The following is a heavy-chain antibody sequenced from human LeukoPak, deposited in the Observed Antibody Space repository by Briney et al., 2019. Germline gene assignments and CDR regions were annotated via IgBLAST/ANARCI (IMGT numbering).Heavy chain of an antibody. V-gene: IGHV1-8*03. Sequence: ASVKVSCKASGYTFTSYDINWVRQATGQGLEWMGWMNPNSGNTGYAQKFQGRVTITRNTSISTAYMELSSLGSEDTAVYYCARGPTYYDFWSGYWDYYYYMDVWGKGTTVTVSS. CDR1: GYTFTSYD. CDR3: ARGPTYYDFWSGYWDYYYYMDV. CDR2: MNPNSGNT. J-gene: IGHJ6*03. D-gene: IGHD3-3*01.